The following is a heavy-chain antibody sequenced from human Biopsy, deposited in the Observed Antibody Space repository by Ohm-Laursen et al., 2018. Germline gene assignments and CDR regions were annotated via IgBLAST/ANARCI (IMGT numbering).Heavy chain of an antibody. V-gene: IGHV1-2*02. CDR2: INPNSGGT. Sequence: ASVKVSCKASGYTFTDSYMHWMRQAPGQGLEWMGWINPNSGGTNYAQKFQGRVTMTRDTSMSTAYMELNRLRSDDTAVYYCARGGLNYWYFDLWGRGTLVTVSS. D-gene: IGHD1-26*01. J-gene: IGHJ2*01. CDR1: GYTFTDSY. CDR3: ARGGLNYWYFDL.